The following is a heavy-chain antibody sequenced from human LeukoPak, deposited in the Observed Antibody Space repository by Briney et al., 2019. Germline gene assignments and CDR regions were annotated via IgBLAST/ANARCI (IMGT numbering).Heavy chain of an antibody. Sequence: GGSLRLSCAASGFTFSDYYMSWIRQAPGKGLEWVSYISSSSSYTNYADSVKGRFTISRDNAKNSLYLQMNSLRAEDTAVYYCAREDCSGTSCFPDYWGQGTLVTVSS. J-gene: IGHJ4*02. V-gene: IGHV3-11*06. CDR3: AREDCSGTSCFPDY. CDR2: ISSSSSYT. CDR1: GFTFSDYY. D-gene: IGHD2-2*01.